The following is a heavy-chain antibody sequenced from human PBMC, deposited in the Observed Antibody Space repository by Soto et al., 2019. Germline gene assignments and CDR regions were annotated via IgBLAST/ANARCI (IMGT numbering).Heavy chain of an antibody. CDR2: ISAYNGNT. V-gene: IGHV1-18*01. Sequence: QVQLVQSGAEVKKPGASVKVSCKASGYTFTSYGISWVRQAPGQGLEWMGWISAYNGNTNYAQKLQGRVTMTTDTSTSPAYMELRSLVSDDTAVYYFTRDSFSVDTAMVPFDYWGQGTLVTVSS. CDR1: GYTFTSYG. D-gene: IGHD5-18*01. J-gene: IGHJ4*02. CDR3: TRDSFSVDTAMVPFDY.